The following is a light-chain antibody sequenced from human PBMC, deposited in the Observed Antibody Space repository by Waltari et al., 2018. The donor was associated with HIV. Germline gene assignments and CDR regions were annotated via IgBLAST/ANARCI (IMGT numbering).Light chain of an antibody. Sequence: DIVMTPSPLSLPVTPGEPASISCRSSQSLLHSNGYNYLDWYLQKPGQSPQLLIYLGSERASGVPDGFSGSGSGTDFTLKISRVEAEDVGVYYCMQALQTPLTFGGGTKVEIK. CDR1: QSLLHSNGYNY. CDR2: LGS. CDR3: MQALQTPLT. J-gene: IGKJ4*01. V-gene: IGKV2-28*01.